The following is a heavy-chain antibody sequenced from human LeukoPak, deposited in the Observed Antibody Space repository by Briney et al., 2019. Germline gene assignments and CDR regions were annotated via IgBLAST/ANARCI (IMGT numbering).Heavy chain of an antibody. J-gene: IGHJ4*02. Sequence: GASVKVSCKASGYTFTGCYMHWVCQAPGQGMELMGWINLNNGGTNYAQMFQGRVTMTRDTSISTVYMELSRLSSDDTDVYYCARERSGSYILPTIDYWGQGTLVTVSS. CDR2: INLNNGGT. CDR3: ARERSGSYILPTIDY. D-gene: IGHD1-26*01. CDR1: GYTFTGCY. V-gene: IGHV1-2*02.